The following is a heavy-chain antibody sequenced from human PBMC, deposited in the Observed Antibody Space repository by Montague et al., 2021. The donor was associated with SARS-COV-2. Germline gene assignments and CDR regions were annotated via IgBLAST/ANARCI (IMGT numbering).Heavy chain of an antibody. J-gene: IGHJ4*02. CDR3: ARKTDGPAGDY. CDR1: GFTVSSNY. D-gene: IGHD5-24*01. Sequence: SLRLSCAASGFTVSSNYMSWVRQAPGKGLECVSVIYSRGSTCYADSVKGRFTISRDNSKNTLYPQMNSLRAEDTAVYYCARKTDGPAGDYWGQGTLVTVSS. CDR2: IYSRGST. V-gene: IGHV3-53*01.